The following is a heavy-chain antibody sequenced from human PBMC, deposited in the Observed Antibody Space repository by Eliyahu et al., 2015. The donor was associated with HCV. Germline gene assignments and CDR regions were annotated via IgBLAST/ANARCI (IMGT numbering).Heavy chain of an antibody. CDR1: GFXFSGSA. CDR3: TRGVVDSFDY. D-gene: IGHD3-16*02. V-gene: IGHV3-73*02. Sequence: EVQLVESGGGLVQPGGSLKLSCAASGFXFSGSAMHWVRQASGKGLEWVGRIRSKANSYATAYAASVKGRFTISRDDSKNTAYLQMNSLKTEDTAVYYCTRGVVDSFDYWGQGTLVTVSS. J-gene: IGHJ4*02. CDR2: IRSKANSYAT.